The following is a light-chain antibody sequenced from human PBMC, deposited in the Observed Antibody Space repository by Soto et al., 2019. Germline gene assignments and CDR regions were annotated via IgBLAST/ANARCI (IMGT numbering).Light chain of an antibody. CDR1: SSDVGGYNF. Sequence: QSALTQPASVSGSPGPSITISCTGTSSDVGGYNFVSWYQQHPGKAPKLMIYEVSNRPSGVSNRFSGSKSGNTASLTISGLQAEDEADYYCSSYTTSSNRLFGGGTKVTVL. CDR3: SSYTTSSNRL. V-gene: IGLV2-14*01. J-gene: IGLJ3*02. CDR2: EVS.